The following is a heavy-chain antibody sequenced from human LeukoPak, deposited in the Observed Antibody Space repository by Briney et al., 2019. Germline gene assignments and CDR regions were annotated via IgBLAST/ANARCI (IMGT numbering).Heavy chain of an antibody. V-gene: IGHV4-59*08. CDR1: GGSISSYY. Sequence: SETLSLTCTVSGGSISSYYWSWIRQPPGKGLEWIGYIYYSGSTNYNPSLKSRVTISVDTSKNQFSLKLSSVTAADTAVYYCAKRDGYNWRGYFDYWGQGTLVTVSS. J-gene: IGHJ4*02. CDR2: IYYSGST. CDR3: AKRDGYNWRGYFDY. D-gene: IGHD5-12*01.